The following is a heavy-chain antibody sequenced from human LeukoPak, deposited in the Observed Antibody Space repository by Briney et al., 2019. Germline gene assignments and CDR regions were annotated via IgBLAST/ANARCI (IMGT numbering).Heavy chain of an antibody. J-gene: IGHJ4*02. Sequence: SETLSLACTVSGGSISSTTYYWDWIRQPPGKGLEWIGTIYYSGSTYYNPSLKSRVTISVDTSKNHFSLKLSSVTAADTAVYYCARTYYYDSSGPFYWGQGTLVTVSS. D-gene: IGHD3-22*01. CDR1: GGSISSTTYY. CDR2: IYYSGST. CDR3: ARTYYYDSSGPFY. V-gene: IGHV4-39*07.